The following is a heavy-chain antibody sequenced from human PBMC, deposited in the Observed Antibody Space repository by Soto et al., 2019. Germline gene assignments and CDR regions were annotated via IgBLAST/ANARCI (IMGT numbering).Heavy chain of an antibody. CDR1: GFTFSSYA. D-gene: IGHD3-3*01. V-gene: IGHV3-23*01. CDR3: AKDPRYDYWSGYSISMDV. CDR2: ISGSGGST. J-gene: IGHJ6*04. Sequence: GGSLRLSCAASGFTFSSYAMSWVRQAPGKGLEWVSAISGSGGSTYYADSVKGRFTISRANSKNTLYLQMNSLRAEDTAVYYCAKDPRYDYWSGYSISMDVWGKGTTVTVSS.